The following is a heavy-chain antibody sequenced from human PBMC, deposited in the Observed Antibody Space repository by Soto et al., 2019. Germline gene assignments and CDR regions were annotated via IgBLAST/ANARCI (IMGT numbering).Heavy chain of an antibody. CDR3: AYSSTPFDY. Sequence: GGSLRLSCAASGFTFSSYAMSWVRQAPGKGLEWVSAIRASVGTTYYADSVKGRFTISRDNSKNTLYLQMNSLRAEDTAVYYCAYSSTPFDYWGQGTLVTVSS. CDR1: GFTFSSYA. V-gene: IGHV3-23*01. J-gene: IGHJ4*02. D-gene: IGHD6-13*01. CDR2: IRASVGTT.